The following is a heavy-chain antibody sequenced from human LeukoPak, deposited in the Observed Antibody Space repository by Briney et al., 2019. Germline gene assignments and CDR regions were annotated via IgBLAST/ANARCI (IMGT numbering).Heavy chain of an antibody. CDR3: ARGLGDHYDILTGGGI. CDR1: GGSFSGYY. V-gene: IGHV4-34*01. J-gene: IGHJ3*02. Sequence: PSETLSLTCAVYGGSFSGYYWSWIRQPPGKGLEWIGEINHSGSTNYNPSLKSRVTISVDTSKNQFSLKLSSVTAADTAVYYCARGLGDHYDILTGGGIWGQGTMVTVSS. D-gene: IGHD3-9*01. CDR2: INHSGST.